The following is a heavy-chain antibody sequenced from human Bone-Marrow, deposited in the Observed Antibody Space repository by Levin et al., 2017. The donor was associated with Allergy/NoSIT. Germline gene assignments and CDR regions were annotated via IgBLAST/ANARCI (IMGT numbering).Heavy chain of an antibody. Sequence: QTLSLTCTFSGFSLDTSVMRLSWIRQPPGKALEWLARIDGDDDKLYSTSLRTRLAISKDTSKNQVVLRMTNMDPADTGTYYCALGKYQLDYWGQGTLVTVSS. CDR3: ALGKYQLDY. CDR1: GFSLDTSVMR. CDR2: IDGDDDK. V-gene: IGHV2-70*04. D-gene: IGHD2-2*01. J-gene: IGHJ4*02.